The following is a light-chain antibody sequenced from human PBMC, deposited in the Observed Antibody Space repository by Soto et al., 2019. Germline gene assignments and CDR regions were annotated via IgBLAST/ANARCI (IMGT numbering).Light chain of an antibody. CDR3: ASYTRVDSWV. J-gene: IGLJ3*02. V-gene: IGLV2-14*01. Sequence: QSALTQPASVPGSPGQSISISCTGTSSDVGAYDRVSWYQHHPGKAPKLLIYEVTNRPSGVSTRFSGSKSANTSSLTISGLQPEDEASYYCASYTRVDSWVFGGGTKLTVL. CDR1: SSDVGAYDR. CDR2: EVT.